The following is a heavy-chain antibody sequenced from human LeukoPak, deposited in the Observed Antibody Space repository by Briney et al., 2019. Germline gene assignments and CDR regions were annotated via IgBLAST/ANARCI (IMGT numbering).Heavy chain of an antibody. J-gene: IGHJ4*02. CDR1: GGSFSGYY. V-gene: IGHV4-34*01. CDR3: ARSSYFPPRTPNY. CDR2: INHSGST. D-gene: IGHD2-21*01. Sequence: PSETPSLTCAVYGGSFSGYYWSWIRQPPGKGLEWIGEINHSGSTNYNPSLKSRVTISVDTSKNQFSLKLSSVTAADTAVYYCARSSYFPPRTPNYWGQGTLVTVSS.